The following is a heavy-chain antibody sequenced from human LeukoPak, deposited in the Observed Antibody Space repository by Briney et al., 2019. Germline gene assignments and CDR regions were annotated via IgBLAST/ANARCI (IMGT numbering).Heavy chain of an antibody. D-gene: IGHD2-2*01. V-gene: IGHV3-30*19. CDR2: ISYDGSNK. CDR3: ASLYQLLPC. CDR1: GFGFSSYG. J-gene: IGHJ4*02. Sequence: GGSLRLSCAAPGFGFSSYGMHWVRQAPGKGLEWVAVISYDGSNKYYADSVKGRFTISRDNSKNTLYLQMNSLRAEDTAVYYCASLYQLLPCWGQGTLVTVSS.